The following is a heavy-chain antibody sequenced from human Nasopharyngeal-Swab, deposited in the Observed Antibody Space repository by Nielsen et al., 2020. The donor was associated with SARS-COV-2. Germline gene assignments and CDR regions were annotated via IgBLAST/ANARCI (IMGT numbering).Heavy chain of an antibody. Sequence: GETLKISCAASGFTFYDYAMHWVRRAPWKGLEWVSLISGDGGSTYYADSVKGRFTISRDNSKNSLYLQMNSLRTEDTALYYCAKVLTPVVTPDEDIWGQGTMVTVSS. CDR1: GFTFYDYA. D-gene: IGHD4-23*01. V-gene: IGHV3-43*02. J-gene: IGHJ3*02. CDR3: AKVLTPVVTPDEDI. CDR2: ISGDGGST.